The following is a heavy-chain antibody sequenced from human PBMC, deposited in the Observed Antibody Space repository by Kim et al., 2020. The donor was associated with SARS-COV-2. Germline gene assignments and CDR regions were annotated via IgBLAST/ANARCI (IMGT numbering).Heavy chain of an antibody. Sequence: GGSLRLSCEASGFTFSTYAMSWVRQAPGKGLEWVSAISASAGHTYYADSVRGRLTISRDNFKNMLYLQMDSLSAEDTAVYYCVKGLLTFSTTDTLDFWGQGTLVTVSS. CDR2: ISASAGHT. V-gene: IGHV3-23*01. D-gene: IGHD1-1*01. CDR3: VKGLLTFSTTDTLDF. J-gene: IGHJ4*02. CDR1: GFTFSTYA.